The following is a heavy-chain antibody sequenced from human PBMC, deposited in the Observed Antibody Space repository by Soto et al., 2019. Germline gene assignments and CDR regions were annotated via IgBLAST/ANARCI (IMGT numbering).Heavy chain of an antibody. CDR3: ARGSIVAAV. J-gene: IGHJ4*02. CDR1: GGSFSGYY. V-gene: IGHV4-34*02. CDR2: INHSGST. D-gene: IGHD6-13*01. Sequence: QVQLQQWGAGLVKPSETLSLTCAVSGGSFSGYYWTWIRQPPGKGLEWIGEINHSGSTNYNPSLWSRVTLSVDTSKSQFSMTMNSMTAADTAVYFCARGSIVAAVWGQGILVTVSS.